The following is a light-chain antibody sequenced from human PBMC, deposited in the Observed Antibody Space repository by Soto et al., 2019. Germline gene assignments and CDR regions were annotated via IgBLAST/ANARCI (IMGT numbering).Light chain of an antibody. CDR1: QSVSSSY. J-gene: IGKJ2*01. CDR2: GAS. V-gene: IGKV3-20*01. CDR3: QQYGGSPPYT. Sequence: EIVLTQSPATLSLSPGERATLSCRASQSVSSSYLAWYRQKPGQAPRLLIYGASSRATGIPDRFSGSGSGSDFTLTISRLEPEDFAVYYCQQYGGSPPYTFGQGTRLEMK.